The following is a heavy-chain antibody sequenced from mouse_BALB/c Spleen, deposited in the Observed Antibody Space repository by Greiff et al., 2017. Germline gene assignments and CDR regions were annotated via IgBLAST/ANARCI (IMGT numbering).Heavy chain of an antibody. CDR2: IYPGNSDT. J-gene: IGHJ3*01. CDR3: TKQLGPFAY. V-gene: IGHV1-5*01. Sequence: DVKLQESGTVLARPGASVKMSCKASGYTFTSYWMHWVKQRPGQGLEWIGAIYPGNSDTSYNQKFKGKAKLTAVTSTSTAYMELSSLTNEDSAVYYCTKQLGPFAYWGQGTLVTVSA. CDR1: GYTFTSYW. D-gene: IGHD4-1*02.